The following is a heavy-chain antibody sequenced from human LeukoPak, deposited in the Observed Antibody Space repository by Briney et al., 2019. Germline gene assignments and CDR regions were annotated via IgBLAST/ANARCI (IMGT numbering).Heavy chain of an antibody. CDR2: ISYDGSNK. J-gene: IGHJ6*02. Sequence: KPGGSLRLSCAASGVTSSNYAMHWVRQAPGKGLEWVSVISYDGSNKHYADSVKGRFTVSRDNSKNTLYLQMTSLRAEDTAVYYCARDNMAAAGNSYYYGLDVWGQGTTVTVSS. V-gene: IGHV3-30-3*01. CDR1: GVTSSNYA. CDR3: ARDNMAAAGNSYYYGLDV. D-gene: IGHD6-13*01.